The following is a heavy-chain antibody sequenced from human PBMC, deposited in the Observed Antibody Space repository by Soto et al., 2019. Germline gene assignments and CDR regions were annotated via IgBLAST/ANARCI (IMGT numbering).Heavy chain of an antibody. J-gene: IGHJ3*01. V-gene: IGHV4-39*01. Sequence: PSETLSLTCTVSSGSISGSTYYWGWIRQAPGKGLEWIGSVYKSGKTHCNPSLKSRVTISIDTSKNLFSLKLNSVTAADTAVYFCASHIHSMANRLRAFDVWGQGTVVTVSS. D-gene: IGHD5-12*01. CDR1: SGSISGSTYY. CDR3: ASHIHSMANRLRAFDV. CDR2: VYKSGKT.